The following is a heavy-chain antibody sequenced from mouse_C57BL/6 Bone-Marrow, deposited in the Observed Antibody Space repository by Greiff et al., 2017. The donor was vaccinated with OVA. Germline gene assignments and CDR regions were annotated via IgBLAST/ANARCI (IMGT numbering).Heavy chain of an antibody. Sequence: VQLQQSGAELVRPGASVKLSCKASGYTFTDYYINWVKQRPGQGLEWIARIYPGSGNTYYNEKFKGKATLTAEKSSSTAYMQLSSLTSEDSAVYFCARSPPDYWGQGTTLTVSS. CDR3: ARSPPDY. J-gene: IGHJ2*01. CDR2: IYPGSGNT. CDR1: GYTFTDYY. V-gene: IGHV1-76*01.